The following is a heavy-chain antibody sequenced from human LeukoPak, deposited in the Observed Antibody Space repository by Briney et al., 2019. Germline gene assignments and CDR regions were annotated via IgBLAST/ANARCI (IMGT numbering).Heavy chain of an antibody. V-gene: IGHV3-30*03. Sequence: GGSLRLSCAASGFTFSSYGMHWVRQAPGKGLEWVAVISYDGSNKYYADSVKGRFTISRDNSKNTLFLQINSLRADDTAVYYCARDRAYPNDVFDIWGQGTMVTVSS. D-gene: IGHD2-21*01. CDR2: ISYDGSNK. CDR3: ARDRAYPNDVFDI. CDR1: GFTFSSYG. J-gene: IGHJ3*02.